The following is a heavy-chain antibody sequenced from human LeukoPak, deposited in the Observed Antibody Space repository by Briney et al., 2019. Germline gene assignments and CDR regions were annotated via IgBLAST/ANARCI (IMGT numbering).Heavy chain of an antibody. CDR3: ATHYSNLDY. CDR2: IYYSGST. Sequence: PSETLSLTCTVSGGSISSYYWSWIRQPAGKGLEWIGSIYYSGSTYYNPSLKSRVTISVDTSKNQFSLKLSSVTAADTAVYYCATHYSNLDYWGQGTLVTVSS. V-gene: IGHV4-59*05. CDR1: GGSISSYY. D-gene: IGHD4-4*01. J-gene: IGHJ4*02.